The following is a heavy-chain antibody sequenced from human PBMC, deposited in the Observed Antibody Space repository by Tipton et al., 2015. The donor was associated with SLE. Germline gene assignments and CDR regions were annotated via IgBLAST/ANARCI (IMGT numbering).Heavy chain of an antibody. Sequence: TLSLTCIVYGYSITSNYYWGWIRQPPGKGLEWIGSLYHTGTTYYTPSLKSRVTMSVDTSKNQFSLKLSSVTAADTAVYYCAGGYNYGSGTYGRAYWGQGTLVTVSS. J-gene: IGHJ4*02. CDR2: LYHTGTT. V-gene: IGHV4-38-2*02. D-gene: IGHD3-10*01. CDR3: AGGYNYGSGTYGRAY. CDR1: GYSITSNYY.